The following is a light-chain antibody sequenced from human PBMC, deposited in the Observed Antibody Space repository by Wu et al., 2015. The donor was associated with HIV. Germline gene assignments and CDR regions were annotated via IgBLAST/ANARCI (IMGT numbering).Light chain of an antibody. J-gene: IGKJ3*01. V-gene: IGKV3-20*01. Sequence: EIVLTQSPGTLSLSPGERATLSCRASQSVSSNYLAWYQQKPGQAPRLLIYGASIRATGIPDRFSGSGSGTEFTLTISSLQSEDFAVYYCQQYDNRPVTFGPGTKVD. CDR3: QQYDNRPVT. CDR2: GAS. CDR1: QSVSSNY.